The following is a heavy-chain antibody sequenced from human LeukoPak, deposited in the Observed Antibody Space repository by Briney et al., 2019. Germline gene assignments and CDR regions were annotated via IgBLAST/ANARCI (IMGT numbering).Heavy chain of an antibody. J-gene: IGHJ4*02. Sequence: PGGSLRLSCAASGFTFSSYSMNWVRQAPGKGLEWVSSISSSSSYIYYADSVKGRFTISRDNAKNSLYLQMNSLRAEDTAVYYCARADYGYYPFRYWGQGTLVTVSS. CDR1: GFTFSSYS. CDR3: ARADYGYYPFRY. V-gene: IGHV3-21*01. D-gene: IGHD4-17*01. CDR2: ISSSSSYI.